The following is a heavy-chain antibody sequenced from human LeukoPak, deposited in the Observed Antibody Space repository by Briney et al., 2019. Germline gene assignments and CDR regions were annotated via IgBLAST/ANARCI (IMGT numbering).Heavy chain of an antibody. D-gene: IGHD6-6*01. CDR1: GGSISSSSYY. Sequence: SETLSLTCTVSGGSISSSSYYWGWIRQPPGKGLEWIGSIYYSGSTYYNPSLKSRVTISVDTSKNQFSLKLSSVTAADTAVYYCARDHSKYIAARPELFDYWGQGTLVTVSS. V-gene: IGHV4-39*07. CDR3: ARDHSKYIAARPELFDY. J-gene: IGHJ4*02. CDR2: IYYSGST.